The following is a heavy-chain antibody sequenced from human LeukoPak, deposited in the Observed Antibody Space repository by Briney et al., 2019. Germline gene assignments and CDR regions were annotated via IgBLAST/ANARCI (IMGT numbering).Heavy chain of an antibody. Sequence: ASETLSLTCIVSGGSFSSSNYDWDWVRQPPGERLEWIGSIYYSGSTFYNPSLKSRVTISVDTSKSQLSLKLSSVTAADTAVYYCARVLRGSSGWTPFDFWGQGTLVTVSS. CDR1: GGSFSSSNYD. D-gene: IGHD6-19*01. J-gene: IGHJ4*02. CDR3: ARVLRGSSGWTPFDF. V-gene: IGHV4-39*01. CDR2: IYYSGST.